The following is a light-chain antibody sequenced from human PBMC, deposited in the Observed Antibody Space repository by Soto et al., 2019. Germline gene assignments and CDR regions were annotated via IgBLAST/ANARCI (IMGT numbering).Light chain of an antibody. V-gene: IGKV3-20*01. CDR1: HILTSSS. J-gene: IGKJ1*01. CDR2: GAS. CDR3: QQYSSPRT. Sequence: VLVQSRGPLYLSPGERASLSCRASHILTSSSLAWYQQKPGQAPRVVVYGASHRATGIPDRFSGSGSGTDFTLTIIRLEPEDFAVYYRQQYSSPRTFGQGTKVDIK.